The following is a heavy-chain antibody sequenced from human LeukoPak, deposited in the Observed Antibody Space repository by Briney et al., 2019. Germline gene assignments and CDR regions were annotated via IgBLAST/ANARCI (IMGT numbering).Heavy chain of an antibody. D-gene: IGHD3-10*01. CDR1: GGTFSSYA. CDR3: ALWFGELLWDY. CDR2: IIPIFGTA. Sequence: ASVKVSCKASGGTFSSYAISWVRQAPGQGLEWMGGIIPIFGTANYAQKFQGRVTITTDESTSTAYMELSSLRSEDTAVYYCALWFGELLWDYWGQGTLVTASS. J-gene: IGHJ4*02. V-gene: IGHV1-69*05.